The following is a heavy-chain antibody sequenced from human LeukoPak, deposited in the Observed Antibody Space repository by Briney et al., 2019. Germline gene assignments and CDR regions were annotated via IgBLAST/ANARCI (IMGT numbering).Heavy chain of an antibody. Sequence: GESLTLSCAASGFTFSSYWMSWVRQAPGRGLEGVANIKQDGSEKYYVDSVKGRFTISRDNAKNSLYLQMNSLRAEGTAVYYCARPNQWLVFDYWGQGTLVTVSS. CDR1: GFTFSSYW. V-gene: IGHV3-7*01. CDR2: IKQDGSEK. D-gene: IGHD6-19*01. J-gene: IGHJ4*02. CDR3: ARPNQWLVFDY.